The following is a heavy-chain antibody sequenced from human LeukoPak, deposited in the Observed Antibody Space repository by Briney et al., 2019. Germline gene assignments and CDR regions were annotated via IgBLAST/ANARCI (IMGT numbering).Heavy chain of an antibody. D-gene: IGHD4-17*01. CDR1: GGTFDNSA. CDR2: IMPLFGTA. CDR3: ARDVHGDYGSGWFDP. Sequence: SVKVSCKTSGGTFDNSAISWVRQAPGQGLEWLGGIMPLFGTAGYAQKFQGRVTITKDESTRTVYLELTSLTSDDTAVYYCARDVHGDYGSGWFDPWGQGTLVSVSS. J-gene: IGHJ5*01. V-gene: IGHV1-69*05.